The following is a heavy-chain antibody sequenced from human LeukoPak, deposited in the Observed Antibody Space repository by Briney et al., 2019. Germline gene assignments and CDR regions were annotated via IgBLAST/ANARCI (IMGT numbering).Heavy chain of an antibody. V-gene: IGHV5-51*01. J-gene: IGHJ6*02. D-gene: IGHD2-2*01. CDR1: GYSFISYW. CDR3: ARRDGYCSSTSCYADYYYGMDV. CDR2: IYPGDSDT. Sequence: GESLKISCKGSGYSFISYWIGWVRQMPGKGLEWMGIIYPGDSDTTYSPSFEGQVTISADNSISTAYLQWSSLKASDTAMYYCARRDGYCSSTSCYADYYYGMDVWGQGTTVTVSS.